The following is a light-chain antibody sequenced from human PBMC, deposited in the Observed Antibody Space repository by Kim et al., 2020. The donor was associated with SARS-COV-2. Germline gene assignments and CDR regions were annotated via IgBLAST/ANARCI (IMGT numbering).Light chain of an antibody. CDR3: QQSYSTPRT. CDR2: AAT. CDR1: QSISSY. J-gene: IGKJ1*01. V-gene: IGKV1-39*01. Sequence: DTQMTQSPSSLSPSVGDTVTITCRSSQSISSYLNWYQQKPGKAPKLLIYAATSLQSGVPSRFSGSGSGTDFTLTISSLQPEDFASYYCQQSYSTPRTFGQGTKVDIK.